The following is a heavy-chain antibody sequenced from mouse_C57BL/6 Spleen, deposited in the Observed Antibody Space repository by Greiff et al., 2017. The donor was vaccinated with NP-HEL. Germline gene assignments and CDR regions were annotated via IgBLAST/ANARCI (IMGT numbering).Heavy chain of an antibody. CDR2: IYPGDGDT. V-gene: IGHV1-80*01. CDR3: ARGGVTTVGNYAMDY. CDR1: GYAFSSYW. Sequence: VQLQQSGAELVKPGASVKISCKASGYAFSSYWMNWVKQRPGKGLEWIGQIYPGDGDTNYNGKFKGKATLTADKSSSTAYMQLSSLTSEDSAVYFCARGGVTTVGNYAMDYWGQGTSVTVSS. D-gene: IGHD1-1*01. J-gene: IGHJ4*01.